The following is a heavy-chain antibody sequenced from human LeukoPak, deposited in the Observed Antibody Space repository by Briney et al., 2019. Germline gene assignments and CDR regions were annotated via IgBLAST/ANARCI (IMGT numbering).Heavy chain of an antibody. D-gene: IGHD2-2*01. CDR2: ISGYNGNT. Sequence: ASVKVSFMASGYRFTSYGISWVRQAPGQGLEWIGWISGYNGNTNYAQKLQGRVTMTTDTSTSTAYMELRSLRSDDTAVYYCAREYCSTTRCYMADYWGQGTLVTVSS. V-gene: IGHV1-18*01. CDR3: AREYCSTTRCYMADY. J-gene: IGHJ4*02. CDR1: GYRFTSYG.